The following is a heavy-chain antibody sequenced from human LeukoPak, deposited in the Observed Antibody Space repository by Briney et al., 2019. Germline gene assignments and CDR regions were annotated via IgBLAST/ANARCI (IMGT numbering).Heavy chain of an antibody. J-gene: IGHJ5*02. CDR1: GGSISSGGYY. CDR3: ASDRRDYYDSSGYYCAVGYWFDP. D-gene: IGHD3-22*01. V-gene: IGHV4-31*03. CDR2: IYYSGST. Sequence: SQTLSLTCTVSGGSISSGGYYWSWIRPHPGNGLEWIGYIYYSGSTYYNPSLKSRVTISVDTSKNQFSLKLSSVTAADTAGYYWASDRRDYYDSSGYYCAVGYWFDPWGQGTLVTAPS.